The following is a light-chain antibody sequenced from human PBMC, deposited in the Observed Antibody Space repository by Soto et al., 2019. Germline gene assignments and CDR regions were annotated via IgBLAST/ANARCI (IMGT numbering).Light chain of an antibody. CDR1: QDFSTW. CDR2: AAS. J-gene: IGKJ2*01. V-gene: IGKV1D-12*01. CDR3: QQANSSPYT. Sequence: DIQLTQSPSSVSASVGDTVTITCRASQDFSTWLAWYQQKAGNAPKLLVYAASTLQSGVPSRFSGSGSGTEFTLTINSLQREDFATYYCQQANSSPYTFGQGTILEIK.